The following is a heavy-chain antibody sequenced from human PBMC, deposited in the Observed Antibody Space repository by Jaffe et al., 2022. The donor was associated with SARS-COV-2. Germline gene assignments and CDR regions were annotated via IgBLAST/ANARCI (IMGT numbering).Heavy chain of an antibody. V-gene: IGHV1-18*01. CDR1: GYTFTSYG. CDR2: IFTYNGYT. D-gene: IGHD2-21*02. CDR3: ARYCGGDCLNFDY. J-gene: IGHJ4*02. Sequence: QVQLVQSGTEVQKPGASVKVSCKASGYTFTSYGISWVRQAPGQGLEWLGRIFTYNGYTNYAQKFQGRVTMTTDTSTSTVYMELRSLRSDDTAVYYCARYCGGDCLNFDYWGQGTLVTVSS.